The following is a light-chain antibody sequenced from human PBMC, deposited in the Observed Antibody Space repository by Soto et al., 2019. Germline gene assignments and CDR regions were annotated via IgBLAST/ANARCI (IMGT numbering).Light chain of an antibody. Sequence: EIVLTQAPATLSLSPGDRATLSCRASQSVSNSLAWYQHKPGQAPRLLIYDASKRAPGIPARFSGGGSGTDFTLTISSLEAEDFAVYYCQQRSDWPALTLGGGTKVEIK. CDR1: QSVSNS. CDR3: QQRSDWPALT. CDR2: DAS. J-gene: IGKJ4*01. V-gene: IGKV3-11*01.